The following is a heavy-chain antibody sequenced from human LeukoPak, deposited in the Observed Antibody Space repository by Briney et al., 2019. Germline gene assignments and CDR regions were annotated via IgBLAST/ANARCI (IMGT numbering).Heavy chain of an antibody. CDR1: GFTFSSYA. Sequence: GGSLRLSCAASGFTFSSYAMHWVRQAPGKGLEWVAVISYDGSNKYYVDSVKGRFTISRDNSKNTLYLQMNSLRAEDTAVYYCARDTCGGDCYSDYWGQGTLVTVSS. D-gene: IGHD2-21*02. V-gene: IGHV3-30-3*01. CDR3: ARDTCGGDCYSDY. J-gene: IGHJ4*02. CDR2: ISYDGSNK.